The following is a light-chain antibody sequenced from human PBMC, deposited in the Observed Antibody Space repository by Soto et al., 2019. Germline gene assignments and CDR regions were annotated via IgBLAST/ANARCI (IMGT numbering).Light chain of an antibody. Sequence: DIQMTQAPSTLSASVRDRVTITCRASQSISSWLAWYQQKPGKAPKLLIYKASSLESGVPSRFSGSGSGTEFTLTISSLQPDDFATYYCQQYNSYALTVGGGTKVDI. CDR2: KAS. V-gene: IGKV1-5*03. CDR3: QQYNSYALT. J-gene: IGKJ4*01. CDR1: QSISSW.